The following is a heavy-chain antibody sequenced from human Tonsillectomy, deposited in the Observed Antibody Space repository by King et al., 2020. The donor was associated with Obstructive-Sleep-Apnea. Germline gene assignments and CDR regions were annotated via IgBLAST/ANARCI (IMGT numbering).Heavy chain of an antibody. J-gene: IGHJ6*02. CDR1: GFTFSSYW. CDR3: ARDHGVVTVEYYYYGMDV. D-gene: IGHD2-21*02. V-gene: IGHV3-7*01. Sequence: VQLVESGGGLVQPGGSLRLSCAASGFTFSSYWMSWVRQAPGKGLEWVANIKQDGSEKYYVDSMKGRFTISRDNAKNSLYLQMNSLRAEDTAVYYCARDHGVVTVEYYYYGMDVWGQGTTVTVSS. CDR2: IKQDGSEK.